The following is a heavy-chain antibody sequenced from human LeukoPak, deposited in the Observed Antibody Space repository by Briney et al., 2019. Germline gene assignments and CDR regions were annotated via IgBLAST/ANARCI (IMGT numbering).Heavy chain of an antibody. D-gene: IGHD1-26*01. CDR1: GGSISSYL. CDR2: IYYSGST. CDR3: ARGQYSGSCFDN. V-gene: IGHV4-59*01. Sequence: SETLSLTCTVSGGSISSYLWSWIRQPPGKGLEWIGYIYYSGSTNYNPSLKSRVTILVNTSKNQFSLKVSSVTAADTAVYYCARGQYSGSCFDNWGQGSLVTVSS. J-gene: IGHJ4*02.